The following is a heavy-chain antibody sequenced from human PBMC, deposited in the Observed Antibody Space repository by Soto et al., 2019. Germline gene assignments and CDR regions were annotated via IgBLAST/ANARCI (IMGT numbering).Heavy chain of an antibody. Sequence: QVQLVQSGAEVKKPGSSVKISCKASGGTFINHAFSWVRQAPGQGLEWMGGIIPMFGTADYSQKFQGRVTITADESTTTGHIELSRLRSDDSAVYFCARDDATYRGCDLHRYFFYGLDVWGQGTTVTVSS. CDR3: ARDDATYRGCDLHRYFFYGLDV. CDR2: IIPMFGTA. CDR1: GGTFINHA. J-gene: IGHJ6*02. V-gene: IGHV1-69*01. D-gene: IGHD2-21*02.